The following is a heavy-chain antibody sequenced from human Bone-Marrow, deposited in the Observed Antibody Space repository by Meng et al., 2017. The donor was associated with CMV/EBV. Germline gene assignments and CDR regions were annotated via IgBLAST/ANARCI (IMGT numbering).Heavy chain of an antibody. D-gene: IGHD5-12*01. CDR1: GGSFSGYY. J-gene: IGHJ4*02. Sequence: SETLSLTCAVYGGSFSGYYWSWIRQPPGKGLEWIGEINHSGSTNYNPSLKSRVTMSVDTSKNQFSLKLSSVTAADTAVYCCARVVWLQMYYFDYWGQGTLVTVSS. V-gene: IGHV4-34*01. CDR3: ARVVWLQMYYFDY. CDR2: INHSGST.